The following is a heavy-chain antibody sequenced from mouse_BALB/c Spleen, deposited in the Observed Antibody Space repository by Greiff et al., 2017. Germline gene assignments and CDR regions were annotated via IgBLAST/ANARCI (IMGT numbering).Heavy chain of an antibody. CDR2: IRNKANGYTT. J-gene: IGHJ3*01. Sequence: EVKLMESGGGLVQPGGSLRLSCATSGFTFTDYYMSWVRQPPGKALEWLGFIRNKANGYTTEYSASVKGRFTISRDNSQSILYLQMNTLRAEDSATYYCARDLITTATRFAYWGQGTLVTVSA. CDR1: GFTFTDYY. CDR3: ARDLITTATRFAY. D-gene: IGHD1-2*01. V-gene: IGHV7-3*02.